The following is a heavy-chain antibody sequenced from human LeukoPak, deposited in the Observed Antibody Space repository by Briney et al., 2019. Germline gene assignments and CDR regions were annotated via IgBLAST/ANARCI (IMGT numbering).Heavy chain of an antibody. CDR2: IYTSGST. Sequence: SETLSLTCTVSGGSISSYYWSWIRQPPGKGLEWIGYIYTSGSTNYNPSLKSRVTISLDKSKNQFSLKLSSVTATDTAIYYCARGGGSPRNWGQGTLVTVSS. V-gene: IGHV4-4*09. CDR3: ARGGGSPRN. CDR1: GGSISSYY. D-gene: IGHD3-16*01. J-gene: IGHJ4*02.